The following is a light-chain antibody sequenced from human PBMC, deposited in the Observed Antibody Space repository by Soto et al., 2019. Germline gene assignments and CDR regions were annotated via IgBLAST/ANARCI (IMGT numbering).Light chain of an antibody. CDR1: QSVLYSSNNKNY. Sequence: DIVMTQSPDSLAVSLGERATINCKSSQSVLYSSNNKNYLAWYQQRPGQPPKLLIYWASTRESGVPDRFSDSESGTDFTLTITSLQAEDVAVYYCQQYESTPPTFGQGTKLEIK. J-gene: IGKJ2*01. V-gene: IGKV4-1*01. CDR3: QQYESTPPT. CDR2: WAS.